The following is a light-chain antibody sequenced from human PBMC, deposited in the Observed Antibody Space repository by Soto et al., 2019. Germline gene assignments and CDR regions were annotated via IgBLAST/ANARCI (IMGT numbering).Light chain of an antibody. V-gene: IGKV1-39*01. CDR3: QQSSTTWT. CDR2: AAS. CDR1: QNINNY. J-gene: IGKJ1*01. Sequence: DIQLTQSPSSLSASVGDRVTITCRASQNINNYLNWYQQKPGKAPKLLIHAASSLQSGVPLRFSGSGSGTDFTLTISSLQPEDSATYYCQQSSTTWTFGQGTKVEIK.